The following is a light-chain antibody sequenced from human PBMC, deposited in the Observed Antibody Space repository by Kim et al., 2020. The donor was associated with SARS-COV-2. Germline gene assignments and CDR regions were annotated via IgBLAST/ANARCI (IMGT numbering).Light chain of an antibody. V-gene: IGKV3-20*01. CDR1: QSVISSY. CDR2: GAS. J-gene: IGKJ2*01. Sequence: EIVLTQSPGTLSLSPGDRATLSCRASQSVISSYLAWYQQKPAQAPRLLIYGASSRATGIPDRFSGSGSGTDFTLTINRLEPEDFAVYFCQQYSTSAYTFGQGTKLEI. CDR3: QQYSTSAYT.